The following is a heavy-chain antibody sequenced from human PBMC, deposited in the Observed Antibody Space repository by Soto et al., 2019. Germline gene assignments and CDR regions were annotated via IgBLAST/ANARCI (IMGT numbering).Heavy chain of an antibody. CDR3: AHMVRGVIMVPTPLDALSI. V-gene: IGHV3-48*02. CDR1: GFTFSSYS. CDR2: ISSSSSTI. D-gene: IGHD3-10*01. Sequence: GGSLRLSCAASGFTFSSYSMNWVRQAPGKGLEWVSYISSSSSTIYYADSVKGRFTISRDNAKNSLYLQMNSLRDEDTAVYYWAHMVRGVIMVPTPLDALSIWGQGTMVTVSS. J-gene: IGHJ3*02.